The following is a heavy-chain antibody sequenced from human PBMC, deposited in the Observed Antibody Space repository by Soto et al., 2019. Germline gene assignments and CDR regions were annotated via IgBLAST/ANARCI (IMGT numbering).Heavy chain of an antibody. CDR3: ARVPGNPYYRGMDV. CDR2: ISYSGST. D-gene: IGHD4-4*01. Sequence: QVQLQESGPGLVKPSETLSLTCTVSGGSVSSGNYFWSWIRQPPGKGLEWIGSISYSGSTNYNPPRKSRGTIAVDTSKNPFSLKLSSVTAADTAVYYCARVPGNPYYRGMDVWGQGTTVTVSS. CDR1: GGSVSSGNYF. V-gene: IGHV4-61*01. J-gene: IGHJ6*02.